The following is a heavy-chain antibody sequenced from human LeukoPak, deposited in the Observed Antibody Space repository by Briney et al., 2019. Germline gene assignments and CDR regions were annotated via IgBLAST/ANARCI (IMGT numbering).Heavy chain of an antibody. D-gene: IGHD6-19*01. CDR1: GGSISSGGYY. CDR3: AREGSKQWLVNWFDP. J-gene: IGHJ5*02. CDR2: INHSGST. V-gene: IGHV4-39*07. Sequence: SETLSLTCTVSGGSISSGGYYWSWIRQPPGKGLEWIGEINHSGSTNYNPSLKSRVTISVDTSKNQFSLKLSSVTAADTAVYYCAREGSKQWLVNWFDPWGQGTLVTVSS.